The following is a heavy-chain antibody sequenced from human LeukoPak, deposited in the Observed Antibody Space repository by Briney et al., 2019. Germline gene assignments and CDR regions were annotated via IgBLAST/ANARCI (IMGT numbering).Heavy chain of an antibody. J-gene: IGHJ3*02. V-gene: IGHV3-13*01. CDR1: VFTFSSYD. Sequence: GGSLRLSCAASVFTFSSYDIHSVPEATGKGLECVSAIGTAGDTSYPCSGKGRFTISIENAKNSLYLQMNSLRAGDTAVYYCARERIGVTIRGAFDIWGQGTMVTVSS. CDR2: IGTAGDT. D-gene: IGHD3-3*01. CDR3: ARERIGVTIRGAFDI.